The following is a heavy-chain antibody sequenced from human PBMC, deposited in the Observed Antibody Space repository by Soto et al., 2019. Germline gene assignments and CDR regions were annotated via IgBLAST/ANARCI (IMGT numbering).Heavy chain of an antibody. Sequence: QVQLGQSGAEVKKPGSSVKVSCKASGGTFSSYSISWVRQAPGQGLEWMGRIIPILGLANYAQKFQGRVTITEDKPTTTVYMSLTTLPPEDTAVYYCASAMNCSGGSCYFSYFEYWGQGTLVTVSS. CDR2: IIPILGLA. CDR3: ASAMNCSGGSCYFSYFEY. CDR1: GGTFSSYS. V-gene: IGHV1-69*02. J-gene: IGHJ4*02. D-gene: IGHD2-15*01.